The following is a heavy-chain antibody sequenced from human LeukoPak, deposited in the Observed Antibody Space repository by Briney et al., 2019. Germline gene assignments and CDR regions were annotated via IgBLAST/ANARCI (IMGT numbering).Heavy chain of an antibody. CDR1: GGTFSSYA. Sequence: GASVKVSCKAPGGTFSSYAISWVRQAPGQGLEWMGGIIPIFGTANYAQKFQGRVTITTDESTSTAYMELSSLRSEDTAVYYCARGAPASGSFDYWGQGTLVTVSS. CDR2: IIPIFGTA. D-gene: IGHD1-26*01. V-gene: IGHV1-69*05. CDR3: ARGAPASGSFDY. J-gene: IGHJ4*02.